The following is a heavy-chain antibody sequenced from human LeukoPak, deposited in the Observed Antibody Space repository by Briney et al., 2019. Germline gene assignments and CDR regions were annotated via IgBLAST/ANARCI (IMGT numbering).Heavy chain of an antibody. V-gene: IGHV3-48*03. J-gene: IGHJ4*02. CDR1: GFTFSSYE. CDR2: ISSRGSTK. D-gene: IGHD4-23*01. Sequence: GGSLRLSCAASGFTFSSYEMNWVRQAPGKGLEWVSYISSRGSTKYYADSVKGRFTISRDNAKNSLYLQMNSLRAEDTAVYYCARDYGGDYWGQGTLVTVSS. CDR3: ARDYGGDY.